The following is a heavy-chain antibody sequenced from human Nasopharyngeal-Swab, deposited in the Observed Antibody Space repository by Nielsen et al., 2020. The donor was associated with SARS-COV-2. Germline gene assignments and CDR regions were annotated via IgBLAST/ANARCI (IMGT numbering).Heavy chain of an antibody. J-gene: IGHJ6*03. Sequence: GASLTMSCTGSGFTFCDYAMSWFRRAPGKGLEWVGFIRSKAYGGTTEYAASVKGRFIILRDDSKSITYLQMNSLKTEDPVVYYSTRVPGFGTYYYYYMDVWGKGTTVTVSS. CDR1: GFTFCDYA. D-gene: IGHD1-1*01. V-gene: IGHV3-49*03. CDR2: IRSKAYGGTT. CDR3: TRVPGFGTYYYYYMDV.